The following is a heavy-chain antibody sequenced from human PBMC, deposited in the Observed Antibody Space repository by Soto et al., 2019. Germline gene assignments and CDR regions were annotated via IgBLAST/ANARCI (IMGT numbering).Heavy chain of an antibody. Sequence: SETLTITCTFSGGSIYMSGYYWGWIRQPPGRGLEWIGNIDYNGVTYSNPSLKSRVTISRDTSKNQFSLRVSSVTAADTAVYYCARQGYYTTTTIYPPSRFWGQGTLVTVSS. J-gene: IGHJ4*02. CDR3: ARQGYYTTTTIYPPSRF. CDR1: GGSIYMSGYY. CDR2: IDYNGVT. V-gene: IGHV4-39*01. D-gene: IGHD3-3*01.